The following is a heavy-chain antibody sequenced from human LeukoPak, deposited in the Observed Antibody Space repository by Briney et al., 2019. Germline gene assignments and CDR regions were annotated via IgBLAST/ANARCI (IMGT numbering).Heavy chain of an antibody. V-gene: IGHV4-61*08. Sequence: PSETLSLTCTVSGGSISSGGYYGSWIRQPPGKGLEWIGYIYYSGSTDYNPSLKSRVTISVDTSKNQFSLRLSSVTAADTAVYYCARGLGSSWGETLDYWGQGTLVTVSS. CDR1: GGSISSGGYY. CDR3: ARGLGSSWGETLDY. D-gene: IGHD6-13*01. J-gene: IGHJ4*02. CDR2: IYYSGST.